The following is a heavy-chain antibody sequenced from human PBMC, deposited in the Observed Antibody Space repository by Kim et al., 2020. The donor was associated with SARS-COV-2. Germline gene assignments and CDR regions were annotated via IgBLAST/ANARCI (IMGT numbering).Heavy chain of an antibody. CDR3: ARGRESSSWFHH. J-gene: IGHJ5*02. CDR2: INHSGST. V-gene: IGHV4-34*01. CDR1: GGSFSGYY. Sequence: SETLSLTCAVYGGSFSGYYWSWIRQPPGKGLEWIGEINHSGSTNYNPSLKSRVTISVDTSKNQFSLKLSSVTAADTAVYYCARGRESSSWFHHWGQGTLV. D-gene: IGHD6-13*01.